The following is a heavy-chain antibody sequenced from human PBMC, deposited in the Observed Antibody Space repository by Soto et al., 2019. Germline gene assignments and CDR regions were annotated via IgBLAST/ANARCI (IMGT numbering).Heavy chain of an antibody. CDR2: ISGSGTGT. V-gene: IGHV3-23*01. CDR1: GFTFSSHT. Sequence: GGSLRLSCAASGFTFSSHTMNWVRQAPGKGLEWVSGISGSGTGTYYAASVKGRFTISRDNSEEAVYLQMSSLAAEDTAVYYCAKEGRFGSSWPAGDSWGQGTLVTVSS. D-gene: IGHD6-13*01. J-gene: IGHJ5*01. CDR3: AKEGRFGSSWPAGDS.